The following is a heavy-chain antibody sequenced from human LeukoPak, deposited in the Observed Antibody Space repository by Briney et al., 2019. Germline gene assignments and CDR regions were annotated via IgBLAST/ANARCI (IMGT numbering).Heavy chain of an antibody. CDR3: ARGSNWRLPSFLDY. Sequence: GGSLRLSCAASGFTSSSFWMSWVRQAPGKGLEWVANIKQDGSEKYYVDSVKGRFTISRDNAKNSLYLQMNSLRAEDTAVCYCARGSNWRLPSFLDYWGQGTLVTVSS. D-gene: IGHD3-3*01. V-gene: IGHV3-7*01. CDR2: IKQDGSEK. CDR1: GFTSSSFW. J-gene: IGHJ4*02.